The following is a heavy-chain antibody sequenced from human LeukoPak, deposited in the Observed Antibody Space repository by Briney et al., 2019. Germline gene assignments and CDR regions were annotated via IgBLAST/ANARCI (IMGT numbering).Heavy chain of an antibody. D-gene: IGHD1-26*01. Sequence: GGSLRLSCAASGFTFSSYGMHWVRQAPGKGLEWVAFIRYDGSNKYYADSVKGRFTISRDNSKNTLYLQMNSLRAEDTAVYYCAGGSYYVYYYYYMDVWGKGTTVTVSS. V-gene: IGHV3-30*02. J-gene: IGHJ6*03. CDR1: GFTFSSYG. CDR2: IRYDGSNK. CDR3: AGGSYYVYYYYYMDV.